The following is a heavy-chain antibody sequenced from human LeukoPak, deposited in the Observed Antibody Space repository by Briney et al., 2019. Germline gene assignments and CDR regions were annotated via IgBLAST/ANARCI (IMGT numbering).Heavy chain of an antibody. CDR3: AKDYLGCSGGSCPNAYYYGMDV. CDR2: ITYSGDNT. Sequence: GGSLRLPCAASGFTVGSHAMTWVRQAPGKGLEWVSGITYSGDNTYYADSVKGRFTISRDNSKNTLYLQMNSLRAEDTAVYYCAKDYLGCSGGSCPNAYYYGMDVWGQGTTVTVSS. D-gene: IGHD2-15*01. J-gene: IGHJ6*02. V-gene: IGHV3-23*01. CDR1: GFTVGSHA.